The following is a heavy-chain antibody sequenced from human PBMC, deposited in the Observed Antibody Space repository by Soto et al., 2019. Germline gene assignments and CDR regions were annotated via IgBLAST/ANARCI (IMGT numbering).Heavy chain of an antibody. D-gene: IGHD5-18*01. V-gene: IGHV4-30-4*01. J-gene: IGHJ1*01. CDR3: ARVGSYAPDKRSEYFQH. CDR2: IYYSGST. Sequence: SETLSLTCTVSGGSISSGDYYWSWIRQPPGKGLEWIGYIYYSGSTYYNPSLKSRVTISVDTSKKQFSLKLSSVTAADTAVYYCARVGSYAPDKRSEYFQHWGQGTLVTVFS. CDR1: GGSISSGDYY.